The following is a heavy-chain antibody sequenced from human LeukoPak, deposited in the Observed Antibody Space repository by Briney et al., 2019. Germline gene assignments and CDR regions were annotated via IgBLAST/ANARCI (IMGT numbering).Heavy chain of an antibody. CDR2: IKQDGSEK. CDR3: ARGWGPYAFDI. V-gene: IGHV3-7*04. D-gene: IGHD2-21*02. Sequence: GGSLRLSCAASGFTLSSYWMSWVRQAPGKGLEWVANIKQDGSEKYYVDSVKGRFTISRDNAENSLYLQMNSLRAEDTAVYYCARGWGPYAFDIWGQGTMVTVSS. CDR1: GFTLSSYW. J-gene: IGHJ3*02.